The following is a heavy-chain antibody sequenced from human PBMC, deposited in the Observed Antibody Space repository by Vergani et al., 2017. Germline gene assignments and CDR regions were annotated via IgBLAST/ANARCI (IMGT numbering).Heavy chain of an antibody. CDR2: IYTSGAT. V-gene: IGHV4-61*02. D-gene: IGHD2-21*01. Sequence: QVQLQESGPGLVKPSQTLSLTCTVSGGSFSTGGQSWTWLRQSAGKGLEWIGRIYTSGATNYNPSLRSRAIMSVDASKKLFSLKLTSVTAADTAVYYCARYGGEYDKDALDVWGQGTKVTVTS. CDR1: GGSFSTGGQS. J-gene: IGHJ3*01. CDR3: ARYGGEYDKDALDV.